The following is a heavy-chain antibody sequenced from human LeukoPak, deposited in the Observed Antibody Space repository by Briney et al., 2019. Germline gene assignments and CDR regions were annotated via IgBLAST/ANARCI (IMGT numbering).Heavy chain of an antibody. CDR1: GGSISSGGYY. V-gene: IGHV4-31*03. Sequence: TLSLTCTVSGGSISSGGYYWSWIRQHPGKGLEWIGYIYYSGSTYYNPSLKSRVTISVDTSKNQFSLKLSSVTAADTAVYYCARDNPSSSCFDYWGQGTLVTVSS. CDR3: ARDNPSSSCFDY. D-gene: IGHD6-13*01. CDR2: IYYSGST. J-gene: IGHJ4*02.